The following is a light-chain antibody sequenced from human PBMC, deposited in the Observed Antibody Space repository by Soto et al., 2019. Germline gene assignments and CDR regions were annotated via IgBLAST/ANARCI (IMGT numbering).Light chain of an antibody. CDR1: QSVSSTF. J-gene: IGKJ2*01. Sequence: EIVLTQSPGTLSLSPGERATLSCRASQSVSSTFVAWYQQKPGQAPRLLIYGAASSATGIPARFSGSGSWTDFTLTISRLEPEDFAVYYCQQFGGSPMYTFGQGTKLEIK. CDR3: QQFGGSPMYT. CDR2: GAA. V-gene: IGKV3-20*01.